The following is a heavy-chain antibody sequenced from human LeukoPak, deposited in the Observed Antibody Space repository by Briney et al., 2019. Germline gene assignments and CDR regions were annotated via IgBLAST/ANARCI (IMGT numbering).Heavy chain of an antibody. CDR3: ARDQFGIAAAGITDY. J-gene: IGHJ4*02. D-gene: IGHD6-13*01. V-gene: IGHV3-53*01. CDR2: IYSGGST. Sequence: PGRSLRPSCAPSGFTVSSTYMGSVRQPPREGMGWVSVIYSGGSTYCADSVKGRFTISRDNSKNTLYLQMNSLRAEDTAVYYCARDQFGIAAAGITDYWGQGTLVTVSS. CDR1: GFTVSSTY.